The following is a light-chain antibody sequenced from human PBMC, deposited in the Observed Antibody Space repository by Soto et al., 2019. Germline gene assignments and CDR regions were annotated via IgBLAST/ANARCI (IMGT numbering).Light chain of an antibody. CDR1: SSDVGGYNY. J-gene: IGLJ1*01. CDR3: SSYTSSSTPYV. V-gene: IGLV2-14*01. CDR2: DVN. Sequence: QSVLTQPASVSGSPGQSITISCTGTSSDVGGYNYVSWYQQHPVKAPKLMIYDVNNRPSGGSDRFSGSKSGNTASLTISGLQAEDEADYYCSSYTSSSTPYVFGTGTKVTVL.